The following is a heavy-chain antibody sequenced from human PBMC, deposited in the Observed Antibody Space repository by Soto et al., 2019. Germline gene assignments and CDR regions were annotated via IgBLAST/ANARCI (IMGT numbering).Heavy chain of an antibody. J-gene: IGHJ6*02. CDR2: ISPYTGNT. Sequence: QVQLVQSGDEVKKAGASVKVSCKASGYILVNYGIAWVRQAPGQGLEWMGWISPYTGNTHSASKVQGRLTMTTDTSTSTAYMDLGSLTSDDTAVYYCVMVDNYVTPTPQDVWGQGTPVTVSS. D-gene: IGHD3-16*01. CDR3: VMVDNYVTPTPQDV. V-gene: IGHV1-18*01. CDR1: GYILVNYG.